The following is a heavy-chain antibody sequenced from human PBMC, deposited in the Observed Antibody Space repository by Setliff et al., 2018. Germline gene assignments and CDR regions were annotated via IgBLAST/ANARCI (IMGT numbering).Heavy chain of an antibody. J-gene: IGHJ4*02. D-gene: IGHD3-10*01. CDR1: GGSISSYY. CDR3: ARGDASIIGGGYFDY. Sequence: SETLSLTCTVSGGSISSYYWSWIRQPPGKGLEWIGYIYASGSTNYNPSLKSRVTLSVDTSKNQFSLKLRSVTAADTAVYYCARGDASIIGGGYFDYWGQGTLVTVSS. CDR2: IYASGST. V-gene: IGHV4-59*12.